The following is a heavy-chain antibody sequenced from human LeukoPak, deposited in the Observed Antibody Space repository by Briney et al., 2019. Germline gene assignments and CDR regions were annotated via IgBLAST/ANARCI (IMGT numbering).Heavy chain of an antibody. CDR2: ISAYNGNT. Sequence: ASVKVSCKASGYTFTSYGISWVRQAPGQGLEWMGWISAYNGNTNYAQKLPGRVTMTTDTSTSTAYMELRSLRSDDTAVYYCARDFLPLVPAAVPIWFDPWGQGTLVTVSS. CDR3: ARDFLPLVPAAVPIWFDP. V-gene: IGHV1-18*01. J-gene: IGHJ5*02. D-gene: IGHD2-2*01. CDR1: GYTFTSYG.